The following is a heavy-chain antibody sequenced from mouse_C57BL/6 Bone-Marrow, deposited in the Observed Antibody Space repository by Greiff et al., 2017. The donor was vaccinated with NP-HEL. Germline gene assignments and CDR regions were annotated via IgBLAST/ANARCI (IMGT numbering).Heavy chain of an antibody. Sequence: QVHVKQSGAELVKPGASVKISCKASGYAFSSYWMNWVKQRPGKGLEWIGQIYPGDGDTNYNGKFKGKATLTADKSSSTAYMQLSSLTSEDSAVYFGARFMDYGSSYDYYAMDDWGQGTSVTVSS. CDR2: IYPGDGDT. CDR3: ARFMDYGSSYDYYAMDD. CDR1: GYAFSSYW. J-gene: IGHJ4*01. D-gene: IGHD1-1*01. V-gene: IGHV1-80*01.